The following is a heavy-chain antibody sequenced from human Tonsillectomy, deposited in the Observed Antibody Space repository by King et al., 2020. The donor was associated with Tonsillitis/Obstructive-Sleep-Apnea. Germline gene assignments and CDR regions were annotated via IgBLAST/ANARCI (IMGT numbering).Heavy chain of an antibody. J-gene: IGHJ3*02. V-gene: IGHV4-59*08. D-gene: IGHD2-21*01. Sequence: QLQESGPGLVKPSETLSLTCTVSGGSISTYFWNWIRQPPGKGLEWIGYISYSGGTNYNPSLESRVTISVDTSKNQFSLRLSSVTAADTAIYYCARSYCGGDCYSPALHIWGQGTAVTVSS. CDR3: ARSYCGGDCYSPALHI. CDR1: GGSISTYF. CDR2: ISYSGGT.